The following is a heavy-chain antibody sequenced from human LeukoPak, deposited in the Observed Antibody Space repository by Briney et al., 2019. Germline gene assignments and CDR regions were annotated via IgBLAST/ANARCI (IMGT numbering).Heavy chain of an antibody. CDR1: GFTFSSYS. J-gene: IGHJ4*02. Sequence: GGSLRLSCAASGFTFSSYSMNWVRQAPGKGLEWVSSISSSSSYIYYADSVKGRFTISRDSAKNSLYLQMNSLRAEDTAVYYCASVDTAMAPFDYWGQGTLVTVSS. V-gene: IGHV3-21*01. D-gene: IGHD5-18*01. CDR3: ASVDTAMAPFDY. CDR2: ISSSSSYI.